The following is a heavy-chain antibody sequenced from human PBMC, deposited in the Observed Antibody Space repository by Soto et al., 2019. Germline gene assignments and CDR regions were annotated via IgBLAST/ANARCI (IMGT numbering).Heavy chain of an antibody. CDR1: GYTFTSYG. V-gene: IGHV1-18*01. CDR2: ISAYNGNT. Sequence: ASVKVSCKASGYTFTSYGISWVRQAPGQGLEWMGWISAYNGNTNYAQKLQGRVTMTTDTSTSTAYMELRSLRSDDTAVYYCARDPGSSSWYSGARYFQHWGQGTLVTVSS. CDR3: ARDPGSSSWYSGARYFQH. D-gene: IGHD6-13*01. J-gene: IGHJ1*01.